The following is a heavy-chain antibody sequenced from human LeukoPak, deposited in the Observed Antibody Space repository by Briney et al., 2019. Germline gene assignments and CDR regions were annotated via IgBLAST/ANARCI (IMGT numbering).Heavy chain of an antibody. V-gene: IGHV3-48*03. D-gene: IGHD5-18*01. CDR3: AKDAHRISYGLFDY. CDR2: ISSSGSTI. J-gene: IGHJ4*02. CDR1: GFTFSSYE. Sequence: GGSLRLSCAASGFTFSSYEMNWVRQAPGKGLEWVSYISSSGSTIYYADSVKGRFTISRDNAKNSLYLQMNSLRAEDTAVYYCAKDAHRISYGLFDYWGQGTLVTVSS.